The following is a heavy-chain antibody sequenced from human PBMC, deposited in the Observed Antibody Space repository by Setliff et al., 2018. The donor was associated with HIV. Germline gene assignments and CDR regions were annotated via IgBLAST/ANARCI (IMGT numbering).Heavy chain of an antibody. V-gene: IGHV4-34*01. J-gene: IGHJ4*02. CDR1: GGSFSGYH. CDR3: ARSIVPVASGYIDY. CDR2: INHSGRT. Sequence: SETLSLTCAVYGGSFSGYHWNWIRQPPGKGLEWIGEINHSGRTNYNPSLKSRVTISVDTSKNQFSLGLSSVAAGDTAVYYCARSIVPVASGYIDYWGQGTLVTVSS. D-gene: IGHD3-3*01.